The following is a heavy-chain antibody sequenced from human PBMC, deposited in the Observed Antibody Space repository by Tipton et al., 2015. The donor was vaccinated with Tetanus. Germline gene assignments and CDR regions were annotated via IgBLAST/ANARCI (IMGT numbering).Heavy chain of an antibody. D-gene: IGHD1-14*01. Sequence: QLVQSGGGLVKPGGSLRLSCAVSGFSFSNYVMNWVRQAPGKGPEWLSSISSRNTYIYYADSVKGRFTISRDNAQSSLFLQMTSLRAEDTAVYYCTSGNTLDYWGLGTLVTVSS. J-gene: IGHJ4*02. CDR2: ISSRNTYI. CDR1: GFSFSNYV. V-gene: IGHV3-21*01. CDR3: TSGNTLDY.